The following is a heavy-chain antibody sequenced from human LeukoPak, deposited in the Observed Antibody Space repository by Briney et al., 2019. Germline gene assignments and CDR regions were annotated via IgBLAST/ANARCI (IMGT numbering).Heavy chain of an antibody. V-gene: IGHV4-59*01. D-gene: IGHD2-15*01. CDR3: ARRYCSGGSCYPNWFDP. Sequence: PSETLSLTCTVSGGSISSYYWSWIRQPPGRGLEWIGYIYYSGSTNYNPSLKSRVTISVDTSKNQFSLKLSSVTAADTAVYYCARRYCSGGSCYPNWFDPWGQGTLVTASS. J-gene: IGHJ5*02. CDR1: GGSISSYY. CDR2: IYYSGST.